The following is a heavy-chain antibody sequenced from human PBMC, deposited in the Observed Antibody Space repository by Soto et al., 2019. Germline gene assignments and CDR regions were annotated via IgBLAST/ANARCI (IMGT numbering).Heavy chain of an antibody. D-gene: IGHD6-6*01. CDR3: ARDSPYSSSSGLLSMFEYAFDI. Sequence: QVQLVQSGAEVKKPGSSVKVSCKASGGTCSSYAISWVRQAPGQGLEWMGGIIPIFGTANYAQKFQGRVTITADKSTSTAYMELSSLRSEDTAVYYCARDSPYSSSSGLLSMFEYAFDIWGKGTMVTVSS. J-gene: IGHJ3*02. CDR1: GGTCSSYA. V-gene: IGHV1-69*06. CDR2: IIPIFGTA.